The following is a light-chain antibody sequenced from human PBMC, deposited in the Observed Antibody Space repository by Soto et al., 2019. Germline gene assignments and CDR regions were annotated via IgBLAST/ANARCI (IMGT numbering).Light chain of an antibody. Sequence: QSALTQPRAVSGSPGQSVTISCTGTSSDVGTYNYVSWYQQHPGKAPKVMIDDVSERPSGVPDRFSGSKSGNTASLTISGLQAEDEADYYCCSYAGSPRYVFGTGTKVTVL. CDR3: CSYAGSPRYV. CDR1: SSDVGTYNY. J-gene: IGLJ1*01. V-gene: IGLV2-11*01. CDR2: DVS.